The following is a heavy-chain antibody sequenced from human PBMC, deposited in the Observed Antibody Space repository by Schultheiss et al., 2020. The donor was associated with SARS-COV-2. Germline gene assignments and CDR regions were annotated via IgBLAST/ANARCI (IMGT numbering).Heavy chain of an antibody. CDR1: GFTFSNYG. J-gene: IGHJ6*02. D-gene: IGHD5-12*01. CDR3: AKTLYSGPREFYYYALDV. CDR2: ISNDGDNK. V-gene: IGHV3-30*18. Sequence: GESLKISCAASGFTFSNYGMHWVRQAPGKGLQWVALISNDGDNKFYEDSVKGRFTISRDNSKNTLYLEMNSLRAEDTAVYYCAKTLYSGPREFYYYALDVWGQGTTVTVSS.